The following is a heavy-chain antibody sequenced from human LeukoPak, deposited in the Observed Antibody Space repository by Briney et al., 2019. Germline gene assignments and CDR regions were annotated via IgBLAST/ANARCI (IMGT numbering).Heavy chain of an antibody. Sequence: SETLSLTCAVYGGSFSGYYWSWIRQPPGKGLEWIGEINHSGSTNYNPSLKSRVTISVDTSKNQFSLKLSSVTAADTAVYYCARDPGWIAAVPYGMDVWGQGTTVTVSS. CDR3: ARDPGWIAAVPYGMDV. J-gene: IGHJ6*02. CDR1: GGSFSGYY. V-gene: IGHV4-34*01. CDR2: INHSGST. D-gene: IGHD6-13*01.